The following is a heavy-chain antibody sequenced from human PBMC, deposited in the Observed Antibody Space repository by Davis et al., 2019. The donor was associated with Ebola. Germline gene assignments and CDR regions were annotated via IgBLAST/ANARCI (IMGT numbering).Heavy chain of an antibody. V-gene: IGHV3-21*01. CDR1: GFTFSSYW. CDR3: ARYGGYCSGGSCAFDY. D-gene: IGHD2-15*01. CDR2: ISSSSSYI. Sequence: GESLKISCAASGFTFSSYWMSWVRQAPGKGLEWVSSISSSSSYIYYADSVKGRFTISRDNAKNSLYLQMNSLRAEDTAVYYCARYGGYCSGGSCAFDYWGQGTLVTVSS. J-gene: IGHJ4*02.